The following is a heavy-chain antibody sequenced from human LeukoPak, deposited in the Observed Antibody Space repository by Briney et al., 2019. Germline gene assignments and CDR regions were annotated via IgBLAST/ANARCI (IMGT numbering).Heavy chain of an antibody. CDR2: INHSGST. V-gene: IGHV4-34*01. CDR3: ARGTYDFWSGYYDY. Sequence: SETLSLTCAVYGGSFSGYYSSWIRQPPGKGLEWIGEINHSGSTNYNPSLKSRVTISVDTSKNQFSLKLSSVTAADTAVYYCARGTYDFWSGYYDYWGQGTLVTVSS. CDR1: GGSFSGYY. D-gene: IGHD3-3*01. J-gene: IGHJ4*02.